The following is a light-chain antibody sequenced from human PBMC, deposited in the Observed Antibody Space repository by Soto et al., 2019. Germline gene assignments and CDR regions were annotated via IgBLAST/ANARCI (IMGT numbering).Light chain of an antibody. CDR1: QSVSNSY. Sequence: EIVLTQSPGTLSLSPGERATLSCRASQSVSNSYLAWYQQKPGQAPRLLIYGASSRATGIPDRFSGSGSGTDFTLTSSRLEPEDFAMYYCQQYGSPLTFGGGTKVEIK. CDR3: QQYGSPLT. V-gene: IGKV3-20*01. CDR2: GAS. J-gene: IGKJ4*01.